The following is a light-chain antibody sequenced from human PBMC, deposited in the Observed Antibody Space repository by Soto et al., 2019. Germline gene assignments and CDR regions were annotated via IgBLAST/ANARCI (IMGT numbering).Light chain of an antibody. V-gene: IGKV3-20*01. CDR3: QQYRDLPQT. CDR2: NSS. Sequence: EIVLTQSPGTLSLSPGERVTLSCRASQSVRSNYLAWYQQKPGQAPRLLIYNSSTRATVIPDRFSGSGSGTDFTLTISRLEPEDFALYYCQQYRDLPQTFGQGTQVEIK. J-gene: IGKJ1*01. CDR1: QSVRSNY.